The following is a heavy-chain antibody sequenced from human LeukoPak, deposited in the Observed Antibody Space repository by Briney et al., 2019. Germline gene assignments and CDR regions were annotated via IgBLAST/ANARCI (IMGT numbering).Heavy chain of an antibody. D-gene: IGHD5-24*01. V-gene: IGHV3-30*02. CDR3: AKDGPGYSQRGGDY. CDR1: GFTFSSYG. J-gene: IGHJ4*02. Sequence: GGSLRLSCAASGFTFSSYGMHWVRQAPGKGLEWVAFIQYDGTDKYYADSVKGRFTISRDNSQNTLLLQMSSLRVQDTAVYYCAKDGPGYSQRGGDYWGQGTLVTVSS. CDR2: IQYDGTDK.